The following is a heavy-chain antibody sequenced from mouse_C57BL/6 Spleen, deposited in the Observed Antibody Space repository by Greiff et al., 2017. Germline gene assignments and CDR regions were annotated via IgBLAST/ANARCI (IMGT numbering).Heavy chain of an antibody. V-gene: IGHV5-9-1*02. CDR2: ISSGGDYI. J-gene: IGHJ4*01. Sequence: EVKLMESGEGLVKPGGSLKLSCAASGFTFSSYAMSWVRQTPEKRLEWVAYISSGGDYIYYADTVKGRFTISRDNARNTLYLQMSSLKSEDTAMYYCTRAPIYYAWFAYWGQGTSVTVSS. CDR3: TRAPIYYAWFAY. D-gene: IGHD2-1*01. CDR1: GFTFSSYA.